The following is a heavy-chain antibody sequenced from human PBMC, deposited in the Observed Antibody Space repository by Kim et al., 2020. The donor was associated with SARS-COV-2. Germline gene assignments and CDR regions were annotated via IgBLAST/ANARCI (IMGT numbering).Heavy chain of an antibody. CDR3: ARVIRLDILTGYYIGYYDSSGAASAGADY. V-gene: IGHV5-10-1*01. D-gene: IGHD3-9*01. J-gene: IGHJ4*02. Sequence: GESLKISCKGSGYSFTSYWINWVRQMPGKGLEWMGRIDPSDSYTNYSPSFQGHVTISADKSISTAYLQWSSLKASDTAMYYCARVIRLDILTGYYIGYYDSSGAASAGADYWGQGTLVTVSS. CDR2: IDPSDSYT. CDR1: GYSFTSYW.